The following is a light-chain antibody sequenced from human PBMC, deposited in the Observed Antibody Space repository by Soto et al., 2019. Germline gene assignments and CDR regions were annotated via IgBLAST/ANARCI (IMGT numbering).Light chain of an antibody. J-gene: IGKJ1*01. V-gene: IGKV3-15*01. CDR3: QHYNSYSEA. CDR2: GAS. CDR1: QSVSSN. Sequence: EIVMTQSPATLSVSPGERATLSCRASQSVSSNLAWYQQKPGQAPRLLIYGASTRATGIPARFSGSGSGKDFTLTISSLEPEDFAVYYCQHYNSYSEAFGQGTKVDIK.